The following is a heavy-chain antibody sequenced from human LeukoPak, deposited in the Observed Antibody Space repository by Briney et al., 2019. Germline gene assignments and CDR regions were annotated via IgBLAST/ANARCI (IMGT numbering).Heavy chain of an antibody. V-gene: IGHV1-24*01. CDR1: GYTLTELS. Sequence: ASVKVSCKVSGYTLTELSMHWVRQAPGKGLGWMGGFDPEDGETIYAQKFQGRVTMTEDTSTDTAYMELSSLRSEDTAVYYCATHPVITPYYYYGMDVWGQGTTVTVSS. J-gene: IGHJ6*02. D-gene: IGHD3-22*01. CDR2: FDPEDGET. CDR3: ATHPVITPYYYYGMDV.